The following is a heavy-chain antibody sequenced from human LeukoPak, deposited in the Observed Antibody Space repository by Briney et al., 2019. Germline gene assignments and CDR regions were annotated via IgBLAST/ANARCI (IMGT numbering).Heavy chain of an antibody. Sequence: KPSETLSLTCTVSGYSISSGYYWGWIRQPPGEGLEWIGSIYHSGSTYYNPSLKSRVTISVDTSKNQFSLKLSSVTAADTAVYYCARAVGVNDYSKFLGFDYWGQGTLVTVSS. V-gene: IGHV4-38-2*02. CDR3: ARAVGVNDYSKFLGFDY. CDR1: GYSISSGYY. CDR2: IYHSGST. J-gene: IGHJ4*02. D-gene: IGHD4-11*01.